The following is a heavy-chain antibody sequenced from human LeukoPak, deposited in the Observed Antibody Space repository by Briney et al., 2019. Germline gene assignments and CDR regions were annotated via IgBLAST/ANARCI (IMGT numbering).Heavy chain of an antibody. Sequence: SETLSLTCTVSGGSISSGSYYWSWIRQPAGKGLEWIGRIYTSGSTYYNPSLKSRVTISVDTSKNQFSLKLSSVTAADTAVYYCARHRDDFWSGYPSAFDIWGQGTMVTVSS. CDR1: GGSISSGSYY. V-gene: IGHV4-61*02. D-gene: IGHD3-3*01. CDR2: IYTSGST. CDR3: ARHRDDFWSGYPSAFDI. J-gene: IGHJ3*02.